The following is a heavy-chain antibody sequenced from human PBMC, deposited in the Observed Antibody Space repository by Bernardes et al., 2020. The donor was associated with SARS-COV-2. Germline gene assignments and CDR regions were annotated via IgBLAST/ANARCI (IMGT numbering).Heavy chain of an antibody. D-gene: IGHD6-19*01. Sequence: GASLKISCKGSGYSFTRYWIGWVRQMPGKGLEWMGIIYPGDSDTRYSPSFQGQVTISADKSISTAYLQWSSLKASDTAMYYCASVASSGWSPHGYFDYWGQGTLVTVSS. V-gene: IGHV5-51*01. CDR1: GYSFTRYW. CDR2: IYPGDSDT. CDR3: ASVASSGWSPHGYFDY. J-gene: IGHJ4*02.